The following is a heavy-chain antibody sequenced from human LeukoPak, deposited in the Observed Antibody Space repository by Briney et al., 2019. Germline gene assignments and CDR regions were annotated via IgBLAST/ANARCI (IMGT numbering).Heavy chain of an antibody. CDR3: ARERILWFGEIYNWFDP. D-gene: IGHD3-10*01. J-gene: IGHJ5*02. CDR2: IYYSGST. Sequence: PSETLSLTCTVSGCSISSGGYYWSWIRQHPGKGLEWIGYIYYSGSTYYNPSLKSRVTISVDTSKNQFSLKLSSVTAADTAVYYCARERILWFGEIYNWFDPWGQGTLVTVSS. CDR1: GCSISSGGYY. V-gene: IGHV4-31*03.